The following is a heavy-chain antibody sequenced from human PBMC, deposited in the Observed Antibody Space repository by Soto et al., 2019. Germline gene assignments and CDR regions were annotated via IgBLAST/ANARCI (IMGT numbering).Heavy chain of an antibody. CDR2: IIPILGIA. CDR3: ARDSKSPTWTPADWFDP. J-gene: IGHJ5*02. V-gene: IGHV1-69*04. Sequence: GASVKVSCKASGYTFTTYGVSWVRQAPGQGLEWMGRIIPILGIANYAQKFQGRVTITADKSTSTAYMELSSLRSEDTAVYYCARDSKSPTWTPADWFDPWGQGTLVTVSS. D-gene: IGHD6-25*01. CDR1: GYTFTTYG.